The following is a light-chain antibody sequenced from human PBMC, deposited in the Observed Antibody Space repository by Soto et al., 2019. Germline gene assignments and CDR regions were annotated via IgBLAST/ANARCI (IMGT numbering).Light chain of an antibody. CDR1: QRISSY. Sequence: DIQMTQSPSSLSASVGDRVTITCRASQRISSYLNWYQQKPGKAPKLLIYAASSLQSGVPSRFSGSGSGTDFTLTISSLQPEDFATYYCQQSYSTPQTFGQGTKVDIK. CDR3: QQSYSTPQT. J-gene: IGKJ1*01. V-gene: IGKV1-39*01. CDR2: AAS.